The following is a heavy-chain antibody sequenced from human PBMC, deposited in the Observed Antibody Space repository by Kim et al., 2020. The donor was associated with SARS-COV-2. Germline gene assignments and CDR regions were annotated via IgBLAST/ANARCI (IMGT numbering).Heavy chain of an antibody. CDR2: IYSGGST. V-gene: IGHV3-53*04. D-gene: IGHD2-15*01. Sequence: GGSLRLSCAASGFTVSSNYMSWVRQAPGKGLEWVSVIYSGGSTYYADSVKGRFTISRHNSKNTLYLQMNSLRAEDTAVYYCASHGIGYCSGGSCLPRFNYYYYGMDVWGQGTTVTVSS. CDR1: GFTVSSNY. CDR3: ASHGIGYCSGGSCLPRFNYYYYGMDV. J-gene: IGHJ6*02.